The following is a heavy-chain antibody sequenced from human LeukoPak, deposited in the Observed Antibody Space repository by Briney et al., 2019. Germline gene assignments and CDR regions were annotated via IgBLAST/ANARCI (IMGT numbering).Heavy chain of an antibody. Sequence: PSETLSLTCTVSGGSISSYYWSWIRQPPGKGLEWIGYIYTSGSTNYSPSLKSRVTISVDTSKNQFSLKLSSVTAADTAVYYCARRGVGWFDPWGQGTLVTVSS. D-gene: IGHD1-26*01. J-gene: IGHJ5*02. CDR2: IYTSGST. CDR1: GGSISSYY. V-gene: IGHV4-4*09. CDR3: ARRGVGWFDP.